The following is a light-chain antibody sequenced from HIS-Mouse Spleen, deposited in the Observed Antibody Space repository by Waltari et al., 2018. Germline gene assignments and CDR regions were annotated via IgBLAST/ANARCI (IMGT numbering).Light chain of an antibody. CDR3: SSYTSSSTLV. J-gene: IGLJ2*01. V-gene: IGLV2-14*01. CDR1: SSDVGGSNY. CDR2: EVS. Sequence: QSALTQPASVSGSPGQSITIPCTGTSSDVGGSNYVSWYQQHPGKAPKLMIYEVSNRPSGVSNRFSGSKSGNTASLTISGLQAEDEADYYCSSYTSSSTLVFGGGTKLTVL.